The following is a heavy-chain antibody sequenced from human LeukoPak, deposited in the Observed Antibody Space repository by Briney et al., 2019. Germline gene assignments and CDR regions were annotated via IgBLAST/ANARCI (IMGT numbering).Heavy chain of an antibody. CDR1: GGSISSYY. V-gene: IGHV4-59*01. Sequence: SETLSLTCTVSGGSISSYYWSWIRQPPGKGLEWIGYIYYSGSTNYNPSLESRVTISVDTSKNQFSLKLSSVTAADTAVYYCARGATYALAWGQGTLVTVSS. CDR3: ARGATYALA. CDR2: IYYSGST. J-gene: IGHJ5*02.